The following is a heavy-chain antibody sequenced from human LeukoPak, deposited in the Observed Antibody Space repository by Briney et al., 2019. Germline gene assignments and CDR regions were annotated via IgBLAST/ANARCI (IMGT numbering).Heavy chain of an antibody. V-gene: IGHV3-21*04. J-gene: IGHJ4*02. CDR1: GFALKSYS. CDR3: AKGGRGWFLFLFDY. Sequence: GGSLRLSCAGSGFALKSYSLSWVRQAPGKGLEWVSSISSTSAYIYYADSVKGRFTISRDNSKNTLYLQMNSLRAEDTAVYYCAKGGRGWFLFLFDYWGQGTLVTVSS. D-gene: IGHD6-19*01. CDR2: ISSTSAYI.